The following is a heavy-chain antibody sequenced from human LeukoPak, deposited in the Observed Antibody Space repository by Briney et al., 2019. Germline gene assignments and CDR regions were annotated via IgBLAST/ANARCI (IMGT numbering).Heavy chain of an antibody. CDR3: ARGSGYCSSTSCYIFGFDP. D-gene: IGHD2-2*02. Sequence: ASVKVSCKASGYTFTGYYMHWVRQAPGQGLEWMGWINPNSGGTNYAQKFQGRVTMTRDTSISTAYMELSRLRSDDTAVYYCARGSGYCSSTSCYIFGFDPWGQGTLVTVSS. CDR1: GYTFTGYY. CDR2: INPNSGGT. J-gene: IGHJ5*02. V-gene: IGHV1-2*02.